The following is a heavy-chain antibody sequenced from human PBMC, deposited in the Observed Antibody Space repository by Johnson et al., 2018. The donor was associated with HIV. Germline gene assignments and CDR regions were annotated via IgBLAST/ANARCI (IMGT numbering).Heavy chain of an antibody. V-gene: IGHV3-11*04. CDR3: ARGLAADAFDI. D-gene: IGHD6-13*01. J-gene: IGHJ3*02. Sequence: QVQLVESGGGVVQPGRSLRLSCAASGFTFSDYYMSWIRQAPGKGLEWVSYITSTGITVYYTDSVKGRFTISRENAQNSLSLQMNSLRAEDTALYYCARGLAADAFDIWGQGTMVTVSS. CDR1: GFTFSDYY. CDR2: ITSTGITV.